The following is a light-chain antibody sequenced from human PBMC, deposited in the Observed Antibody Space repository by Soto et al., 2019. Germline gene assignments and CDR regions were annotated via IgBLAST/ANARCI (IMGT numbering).Light chain of an antibody. CDR3: MQGTHWPRT. CDR2: KVS. J-gene: IGKJ1*01. V-gene: IGKV2-30*01. Sequence: DAVMTQSPLSLPVTLGQPASISCRSSQSLVYNDGNTYLNWFQQRPGQSPRRLIYKVSNRDSGVPERFSGSGSGTDFTLKISRVEAEDVGVYYCMQGTHWPRTFGQGTKVEIK. CDR1: QSLVYNDGNTY.